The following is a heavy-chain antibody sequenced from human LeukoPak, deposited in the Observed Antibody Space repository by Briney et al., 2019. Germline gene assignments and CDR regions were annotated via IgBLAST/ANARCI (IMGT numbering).Heavy chain of an antibody. CDR2: ISGSGGST. Sequence: GGSLRLSCAASGFTFSNYDMSWVRQAPGKGLVWVSSISGSGGSTSYADSVKGRFTISRDNSKNTLYLQMNSLRAGDTAVYYCAKDVGGYTGYDFDYWGQGTLVTVSS. J-gene: IGHJ4*02. CDR1: GFTFSNYD. V-gene: IGHV3-23*01. CDR3: AKDVGGYTGYDFDY. D-gene: IGHD5-12*01.